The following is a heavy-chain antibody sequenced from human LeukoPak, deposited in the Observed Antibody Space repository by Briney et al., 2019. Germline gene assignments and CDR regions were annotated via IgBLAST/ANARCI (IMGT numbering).Heavy chain of an antibody. CDR2: ISGSGGST. CDR1: GFTFSSYA. J-gene: IGHJ3*02. Sequence: GGSLRLSCAASGFTFSSYAMSWVRQAPGKGLEWVSAISGSGGSTYYADSVKGRFTISRDNSKNTLYLQMNSLRAEDTAVYYCAKDMLYYYDSSGYQVGAFDIWGQGTMVTVSS. D-gene: IGHD3-22*01. CDR3: AKDMLYYYDSSGYQVGAFDI. V-gene: IGHV3-23*01.